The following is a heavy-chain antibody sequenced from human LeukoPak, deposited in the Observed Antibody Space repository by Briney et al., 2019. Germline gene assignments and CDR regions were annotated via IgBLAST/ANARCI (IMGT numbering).Heavy chain of an antibody. J-gene: IGHJ4*02. CDR3: ARRFTMVRGVIPGYFDY. CDR1: GGSFSGYY. D-gene: IGHD3-10*01. V-gene: IGHV4-34*01. Sequence: SETLSLTCAVYGGSFSGYYWSWIRQPPGKGLEWIGEINHSGSTNYNPSLKSRVTISVDTSKNQFSLKLSSVTAADTAVYYCARRFTMVRGVIPGYFDYWGQGTLVTVSS. CDR2: INHSGST.